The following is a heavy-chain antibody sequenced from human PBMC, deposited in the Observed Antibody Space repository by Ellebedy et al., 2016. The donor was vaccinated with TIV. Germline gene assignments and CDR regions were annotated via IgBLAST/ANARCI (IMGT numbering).Heavy chain of an antibody. V-gene: IGHV3-23*01. CDR1: GFSFSSYA. J-gene: IGHJ4*02. D-gene: IGHD5-18*01. CDR2: IVGSGGGI. Sequence: GESLKISCAASGFSFSSYAKSWVRQAPGKGLEWISGIVGSGGGIWYADSVKGRFTISRDNSKSTLYLHMNSLRAEDTAVYYCAKDRTPGDGYWVFDQWGQGTLVTVSS. CDR3: AKDRTPGDGYWVFDQ.